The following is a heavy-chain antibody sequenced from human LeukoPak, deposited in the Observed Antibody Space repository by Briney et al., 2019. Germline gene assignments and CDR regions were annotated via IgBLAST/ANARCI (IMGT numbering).Heavy chain of an antibody. CDR2: ISYDGSNK. V-gene: IGHV3-30-3*01. CDR1: RFTFSSYA. CDR3: ARGGYYYDFWSGPAFDY. J-gene: IGHJ4*02. D-gene: IGHD3-3*01. Sequence: PGRSLRLSCAASRFTFSSYAMHWVRQAPGKGLEWVAVISYDGSNKYYADSVKGRFTISRGNSKNTLYLQMNSLRAEDTAVYYCARGGYYYDFWSGPAFDYWGQGTLVTVSS.